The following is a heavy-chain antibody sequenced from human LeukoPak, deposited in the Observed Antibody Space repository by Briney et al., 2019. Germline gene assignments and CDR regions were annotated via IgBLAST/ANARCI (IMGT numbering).Heavy chain of an antibody. CDR1: GDSISSGSYY. V-gene: IGHV4-39*07. J-gene: IGHJ4*02. Sequence: SETLSLTCTVSGDSISSGSYYWGWIRQPPGKGLEWIGSIYYGGSTYYNPSLESPVTISIDTSKNHFSLRLSSVTAADTAVYYCARDPGLAAIATREVYYFDYWGQGTLVTVSS. CDR3: ARDPGLAAIATREVYYFDY. CDR2: IYYGGST. D-gene: IGHD6-13*01.